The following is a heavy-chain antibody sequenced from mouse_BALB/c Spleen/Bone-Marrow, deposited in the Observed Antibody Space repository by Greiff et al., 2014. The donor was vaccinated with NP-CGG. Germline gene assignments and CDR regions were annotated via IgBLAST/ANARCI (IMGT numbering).Heavy chain of an antibody. CDR3: ARGGIATVVPYSMDY. J-gene: IGHJ4*01. D-gene: IGHD1-1*01. CDR2: IDPRSGGT. Sequence: VQLVESGAELVRPGTSVKVSCKASGYAFTNYLIEWVKQRPGQGLEWIGVIDPRSGGTDYNEKFKGKAPLTADKSSSTAYMQLNSLTSGDSAVYFCARGGIATVVPYSMDYWGRGTSVTVSS. V-gene: IGHV1-54*03. CDR1: GYAFTNYL.